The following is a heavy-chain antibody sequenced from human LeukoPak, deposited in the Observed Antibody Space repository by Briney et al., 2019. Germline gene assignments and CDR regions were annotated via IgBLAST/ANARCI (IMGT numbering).Heavy chain of an antibody. Sequence: GASVKVSCKASGGTFSSYAISWVRQAPGQGLEWMGRIIPFLGIANYAQKFQGRVTITADKSTSTAYMELSSLRSEDTAVYYCARDAYYYDSSGYYRFDYWGQGTLVTVSS. D-gene: IGHD3-22*01. V-gene: IGHV1-69*04. J-gene: IGHJ4*02. CDR2: IIPFLGIA. CDR3: ARDAYYYDSSGYYRFDY. CDR1: GGTFSSYA.